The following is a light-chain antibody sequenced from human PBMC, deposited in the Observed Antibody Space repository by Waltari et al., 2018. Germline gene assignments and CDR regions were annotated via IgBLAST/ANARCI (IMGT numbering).Light chain of an antibody. CDR2: GVT. CDR3: SSYTSSTYPVV. Sequence: QSALTQPASVSGSPGQSVTISCTGTSSDVGGYNYVSWYQQHPGNAPKLMIYGVTHRPSGVSNRFSGSKSGNTASLTSSGLQAEDEADYYCSSYTSSTYPVVFGGGTKLTVL. J-gene: IGLJ2*01. V-gene: IGLV2-14*01. CDR1: SSDVGGYNY.